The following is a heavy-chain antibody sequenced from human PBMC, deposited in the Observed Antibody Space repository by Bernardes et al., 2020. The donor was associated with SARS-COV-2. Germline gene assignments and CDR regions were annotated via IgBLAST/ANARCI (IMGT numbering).Heavy chain of an antibody. J-gene: IGHJ4*02. CDR2: IWYDGSNK. CDR1: GFTFSDFG. CDR3: ARGTYAKQT. Sequence: GGSLRLSCAAFGFTFSDFGMHWVRQAPGKGLEWVAVIWYDGSNKFYADSVKGRFTISRDNSNNIVYLQMNSLRVDDSALYYCARGTYAKQTWGQGTLVTVSS. D-gene: IGHD3-16*01. V-gene: IGHV3-33*03.